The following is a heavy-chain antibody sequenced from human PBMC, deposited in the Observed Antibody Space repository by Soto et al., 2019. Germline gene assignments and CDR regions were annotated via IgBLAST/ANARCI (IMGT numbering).Heavy chain of an antibody. CDR2: IFSNDEK. J-gene: IGHJ6*02. CDR3: SRITDYYGMDV. Sequence: QVTLKESGPVLVKPTETLTLTCTVSGFSLSNSRMGVSWIRQPPGKALEWLAHIFSNDEKSYSPSLKSRLTISNDTSKSQVVLTMTNMDPVDTATYYCSRITDYYGMDVWGQETTVTVSS. CDR1: GFSLSNSRMG. V-gene: IGHV2-26*01.